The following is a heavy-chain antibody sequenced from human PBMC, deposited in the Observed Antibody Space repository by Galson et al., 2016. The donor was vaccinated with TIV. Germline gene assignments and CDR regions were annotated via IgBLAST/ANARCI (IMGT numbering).Heavy chain of an antibody. CDR2: INAANGHT. CDR3: ARPPYCGGDCFKYDS. D-gene: IGHD2-21*01. V-gene: IGHV1-3*01. CDR1: GCTFTIYP. Sequence: SVKVSCKASGCTFTIYPIHWVRQAPGQSLEWMGRINAANGHTQYSQRFQGRVTITRDTSTTKAYMELSSLRSEDTAVYYCARPPYCGGDCFKYDSWGQGTLVTVSS. J-gene: IGHJ4*02.